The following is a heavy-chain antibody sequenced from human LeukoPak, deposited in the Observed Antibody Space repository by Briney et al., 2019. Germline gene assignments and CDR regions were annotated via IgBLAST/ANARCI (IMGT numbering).Heavy chain of an antibody. Sequence: ASVKVSCKASGGTFSSYTISWVRQAPGQGLEWMGWINPNSGGTNYAQKFQGRVTMTRDTSISTAYMELSRLRSDDTAVYYCATDPSVQLERRFDYWGQGTLVTVSS. CDR3: ATDPSVQLERRFDY. D-gene: IGHD1-1*01. CDR2: INPNSGGT. V-gene: IGHV1-2*02. J-gene: IGHJ4*02. CDR1: GGTFSSYT.